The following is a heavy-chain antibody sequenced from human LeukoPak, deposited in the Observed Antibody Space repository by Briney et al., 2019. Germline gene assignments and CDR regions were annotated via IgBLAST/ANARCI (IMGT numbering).Heavy chain of an antibody. D-gene: IGHD2-15*01. J-gene: IGHJ3*02. CDR1: GFTFSSYG. CDR2: IWYDGTNT. CDR3: ARDFCSGGSCYPDAFDI. V-gene: IGHV3-33*01. Sequence: PGGSLRLSCAASGFTFSSYGMHWVRQAPGKGLERVAVIWYDGTNTYYADSVKGRFTISRDNSKNTLYLQMNSLRAEDTAVYYCARDFCSGGSCYPDAFDIWGQGTMVTVSS.